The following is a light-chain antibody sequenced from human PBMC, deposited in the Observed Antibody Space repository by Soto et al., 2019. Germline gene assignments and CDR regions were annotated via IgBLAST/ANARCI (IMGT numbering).Light chain of an antibody. J-gene: IGKJ4*01. Sequence: EIVLTQSPGTLSLSPGERATLSCRASQSVSSTYLAWYQQKPGQSPRLHIYGASSRATGIPDRFSGSRSGTAFTLTTARLEPEEFAVYYCQQYESSPTTFGGGTKVEIK. CDR1: QSVSSTY. CDR3: QQYESSPTT. V-gene: IGKV3-20*01. CDR2: GAS.